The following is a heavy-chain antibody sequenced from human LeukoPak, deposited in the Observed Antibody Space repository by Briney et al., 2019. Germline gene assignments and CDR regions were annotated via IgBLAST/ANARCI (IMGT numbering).Heavy chain of an antibody. V-gene: IGHV4-38-2*01. CDR1: GYSISSGYY. D-gene: IGHD2-2*01. Sequence: PSETLSHTCAVSGYSISSGYYWGWIRQPPGKGLVWIGSMYHSGSTYYDPSLKSRVTISVDTSKNQFSLKLSSVTAADTAVYYCARQPIVVVPAAKPYRWFDPWGQGTLVTVSS. CDR3: ARQPIVVVPAAKPYRWFDP. CDR2: MYHSGST. J-gene: IGHJ5*02.